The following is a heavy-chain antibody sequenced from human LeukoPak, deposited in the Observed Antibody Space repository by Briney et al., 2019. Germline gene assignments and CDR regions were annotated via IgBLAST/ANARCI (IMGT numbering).Heavy chain of an antibody. CDR1: GYAFTGYY. J-gene: IGHJ4*02. CDR3: ARVGYSSGWYADY. D-gene: IGHD6-19*01. Sequence: ASVKVSCKASGYAFTGYYMHGVRQAPGQGLEWVGWINPNSGGTKYAQKSQGRVTMTRDTSISTAYMEMSRLRSEDTAVYYSARVGYSSGWYADYWGQGTLVTVSS. CDR2: INPNSGGT. V-gene: IGHV1-2*02.